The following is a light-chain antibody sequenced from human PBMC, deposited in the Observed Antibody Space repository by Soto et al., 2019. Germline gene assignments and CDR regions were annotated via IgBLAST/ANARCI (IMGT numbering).Light chain of an antibody. J-gene: IGLJ2*01. Sequence: QSALTQPASVSGSPGQSITISCTGTSSDVGGYNYVSWYQQYPGKAPQLIIYEVTNRPLGVSHRFSGSRSGNTAYLTISGLQPEDEADFYCSSYSTTDTLVFGGGTKVTVL. CDR2: EVT. CDR1: SSDVGGYNY. CDR3: SSYSTTDTLV. V-gene: IGLV2-14*01.